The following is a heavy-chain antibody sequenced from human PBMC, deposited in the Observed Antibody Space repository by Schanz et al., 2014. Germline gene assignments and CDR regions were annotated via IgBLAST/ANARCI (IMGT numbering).Heavy chain of an antibody. CDR2: IKSDGSST. CDR1: GFTFSSYA. V-gene: IGHV3-74*01. CDR3: TRDVRLDRRGNWFDP. J-gene: IGHJ5*02. D-gene: IGHD1-1*01. Sequence: EVQLVESGGGLIQPGRSLRLSCAASGFTFSSYALHWVRQAPGKGLVWVSRIKSDGSSTSYADSVKGRFTISRDNSKNLLYLQMNSLRAEDTAVYYCTRDVRLDRRGNWFDPWGRGTLVTVSS.